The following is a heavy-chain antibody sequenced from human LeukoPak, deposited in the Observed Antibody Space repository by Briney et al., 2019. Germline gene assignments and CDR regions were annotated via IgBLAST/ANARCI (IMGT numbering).Heavy chain of an antibody. D-gene: IGHD6-6*01. Sequence: SETLSLTCTVSGGSISSGSYYWSWIRQPAGKGLEWIGRIYTSGSTNYNPSLKSRVTISVDTSKNQFSLKLSSVTAADTAVYYCARDPSSIAARRGRGWFDPWGQGTLVTVSS. CDR2: IYTSGST. J-gene: IGHJ5*02. V-gene: IGHV4-61*02. CDR1: GGSISSGSYY. CDR3: ARDPSSIAARRGRGWFDP.